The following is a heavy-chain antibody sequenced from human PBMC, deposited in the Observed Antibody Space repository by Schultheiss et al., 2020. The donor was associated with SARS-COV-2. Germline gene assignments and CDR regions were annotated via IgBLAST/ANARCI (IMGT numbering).Heavy chain of an antibody. V-gene: IGHV2-70*11. D-gene: IGHD3-22*01. Sequence: SGPTLVKPTQTLTLTCTFSGFSLSTSGVGVGWIRQPPGKALEWLARIDWDDDKYYSTSLKTRLTISKDTSKNQVVLTMTNMDPVDTATYYCARMGYDSSGYPIDYWGQGTLVTVSS. CDR2: IDWDDDK. CDR1: GFSLSTSGVG. J-gene: IGHJ4*02. CDR3: ARMGYDSSGYPIDY.